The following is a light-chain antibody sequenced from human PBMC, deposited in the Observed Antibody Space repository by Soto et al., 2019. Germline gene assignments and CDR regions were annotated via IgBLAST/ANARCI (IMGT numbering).Light chain of an antibody. J-gene: IGKJ1*01. CDR3: QKYNSAPWT. CDR2: AAS. Sequence: DIQMTQSPSSLSASVGDRVTITCRASQAIRNYLAWYQQKPGKVPKLLIYAASTLQSGVPSRFSGSGSGTDFTLTINSLQPEDAATYYCQKYNSAPWTFGQGTKVDIK. V-gene: IGKV1-27*01. CDR1: QAIRNY.